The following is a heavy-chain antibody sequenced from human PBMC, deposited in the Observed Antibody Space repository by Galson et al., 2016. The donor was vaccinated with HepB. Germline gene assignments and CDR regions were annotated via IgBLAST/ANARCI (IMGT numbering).Heavy chain of an antibody. V-gene: IGHV3-49*03. J-gene: IGHJ3*01. CDR1: GFTFEDYA. Sequence: SLRLSCAASGFTFEDYAMTWFRQAPGQGLEWVGMIRSKAFAGTTEYAAFVKGTFSISRDDSKSIAYLQMNSLKTEDTAVYSCPRGGADGKAFDLWGQGTMVSVSS. CDR2: IRSKAFAGTT. D-gene: IGHD4-23*01. CDR3: PRGGADGKAFDL.